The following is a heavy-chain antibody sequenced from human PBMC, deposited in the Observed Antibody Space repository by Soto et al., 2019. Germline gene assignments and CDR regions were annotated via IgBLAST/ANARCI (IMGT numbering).Heavy chain of an antibody. D-gene: IGHD2-8*01. J-gene: IGHJ6*02. CDR2: ISYDGSNK. CDR3: ARAERDVLFGQISYHHYGMDV. V-gene: IGHV3-30-3*01. Sequence: GGSLRLSCAASGFTFSSYAMHWVRQAPGKGLEWVAVISYDGSNKYYADSVKGRFTISRDNSKNTLYLQMNSLRAEDTAVYYCARAERDVLFGQISYHHYGMDVPGQGTSVTVS. CDR1: GFTFSSYA.